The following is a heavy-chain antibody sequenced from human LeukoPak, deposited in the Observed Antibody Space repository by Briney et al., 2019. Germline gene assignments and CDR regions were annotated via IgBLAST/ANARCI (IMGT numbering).Heavy chain of an antibody. D-gene: IGHD3-22*01. CDR1: GFTFSSYA. J-gene: IGHJ4*02. CDR3: ARELYYYDSSGYYRYFDY. V-gene: IGHV3-66*02. CDR2: IYSGGST. Sequence: PGGSLRLSCAASGFTFSSYAMSWVRQAPGKGLEWVSVIYSGGSTYYADSVKGRFTISRDNSKNTLYLQMNSLRAEDTAVYYCARELYYYDSSGYYRYFDYWGQGTLVTVSS.